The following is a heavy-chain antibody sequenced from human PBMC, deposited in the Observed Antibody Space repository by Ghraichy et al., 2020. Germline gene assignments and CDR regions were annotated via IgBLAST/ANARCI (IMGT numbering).Heavy chain of an antibody. J-gene: IGHJ3*02. Sequence: SETLSLTCTVSGGSISSYYWSWIRQPPGKGLEWIGYIYYSGSTNYNPSLKSRVTISVDTSKNQFSLKLSSVTAADTAVYYCARGSSDILTGYWTTTQLDIWGQGTMVTVSS. CDR2: IYYSGST. D-gene: IGHD3-9*01. V-gene: IGHV4-59*01. CDR3: ARGSSDILTGYWTTTQLDI. CDR1: GGSISSYY.